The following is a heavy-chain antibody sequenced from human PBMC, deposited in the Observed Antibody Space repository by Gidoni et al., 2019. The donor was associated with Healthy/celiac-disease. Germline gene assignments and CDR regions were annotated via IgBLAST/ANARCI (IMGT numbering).Heavy chain of an antibody. Sequence: QVQLVQSGAEVKKPGASVKVSCKASGYTFTGYYMPWVRQAPGQGLEWMGRKNPNSGGTNYAQKFQGRVTMTRDTSISTAYMELSRLRSDDTAVYYCAREPRGGTTSRSDWFDPWGQGTLVTVSS. V-gene: IGHV1-2*06. J-gene: IGHJ5*02. D-gene: IGHD1-1*01. CDR3: AREPRGGTTSRSDWFDP. CDR2: KNPNSGGT. CDR1: GYTFTGYY.